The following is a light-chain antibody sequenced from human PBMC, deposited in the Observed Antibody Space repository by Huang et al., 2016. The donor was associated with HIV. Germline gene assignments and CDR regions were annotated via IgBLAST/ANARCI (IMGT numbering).Light chain of an antibody. V-gene: IGKV1-33*01. J-gene: IGKJ4*01. Sequence: DIQMTQSSSSLSASVGDRVTITCQASQDISNYLNWYQQKPGKAPKRLIYDASNLETGVLSRFRSSGSGTYPTTTISRLSHADNATYYRRLYGHRALTFGGGTKLQIK. CDR2: DAS. CDR3: RLYGHRALT. CDR1: QDISNY.